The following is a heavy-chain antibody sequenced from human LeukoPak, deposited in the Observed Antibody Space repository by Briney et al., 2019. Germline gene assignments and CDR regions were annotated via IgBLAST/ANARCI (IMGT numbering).Heavy chain of an antibody. Sequence: GASVKVSCKASGYTFTSYFIHWVRQAPGQGLEWVGIINPAGGSPSYAQRFQARVTMTRDTSTSTVYMDLSSLRSEDSAVYYCARDWFGNYAGFDYWGQGTLVTVSS. CDR2: INPAGGSP. CDR1: GYTFTSYF. V-gene: IGHV1-46*01. J-gene: IGHJ4*02. D-gene: IGHD1-7*01. CDR3: ARDWFGNYAGFDY.